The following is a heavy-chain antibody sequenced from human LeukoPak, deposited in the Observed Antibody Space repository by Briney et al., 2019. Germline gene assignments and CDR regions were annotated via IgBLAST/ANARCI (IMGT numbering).Heavy chain of an antibody. Sequence: GASVKLSCKASGYTFSGYYIHWVRQAPGQGLEWLGWINPNSGGTKYAQKFQGRVTMTRATSISTAHMELNRLTSEDTAVYYCARDQVYYGSDWFWLAPWGQGTLVTVSA. D-gene: IGHD2-21*02. J-gene: IGHJ5*02. CDR3: ARDQVYYGSDWFWLAP. CDR2: INPNSGGT. CDR1: GYTFSGYY. V-gene: IGHV1-2*02.